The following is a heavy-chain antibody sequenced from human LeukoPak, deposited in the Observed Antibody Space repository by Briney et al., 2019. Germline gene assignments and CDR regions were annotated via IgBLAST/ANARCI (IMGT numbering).Heavy chain of an antibody. D-gene: IGHD6-13*01. CDR3: ARQYSSSTSNWFDP. CDR1: GGSFSGYY. Sequence: PSKTLSLTCAVYGGSFSGYYWSWIRQPPGKGLEWIGEINHSGSTNYNPSLKSRVTISVDTSKNQFSLKLSSVTAADTAVYYCARQYSSSTSNWFDPWGQGTLVTVSS. CDR2: INHSGST. J-gene: IGHJ5*02. V-gene: IGHV4-34*01.